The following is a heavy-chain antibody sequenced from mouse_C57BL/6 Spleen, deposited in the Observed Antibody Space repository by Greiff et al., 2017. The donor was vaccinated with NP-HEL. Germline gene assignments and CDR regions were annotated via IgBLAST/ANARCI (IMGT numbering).Heavy chain of an antibody. CDR1: GYTFTEYT. J-gene: IGHJ1*03. D-gene: IGHD1-1*01. V-gene: IGHV1-62-2*01. CDR2: FYPGSGSI. Sequence: QVQLQQSGAELVKPGASVKLSCKASGYTFTEYTIHWVKQRSGQGLEWIGWFYPGSGSIKYNEKFKDKATLTADKSSSTVYMELSRLTSEDSAVYFCARHEALGSSYSHWYCDVWGTGTTVTVSS. CDR3: ARHEALGSSYSHWYCDV.